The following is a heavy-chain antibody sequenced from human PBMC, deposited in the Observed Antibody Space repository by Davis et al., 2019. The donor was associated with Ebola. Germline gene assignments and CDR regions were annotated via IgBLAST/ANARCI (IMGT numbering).Heavy chain of an antibody. CDR3: ARGQLVTFDY. Sequence: ASVKVSCKTSGGILSSYSITWVRQAPGQGLEWMGWINPNSGGTNYAQKFQGRVTMTRDTSISTAYMELSSLRSEDTAVYYCARGQLVTFDYWGQGTLVTVSS. CDR1: GGILSSYS. J-gene: IGHJ4*02. D-gene: IGHD6-6*01. CDR2: INPNSGGT. V-gene: IGHV1-2*02.